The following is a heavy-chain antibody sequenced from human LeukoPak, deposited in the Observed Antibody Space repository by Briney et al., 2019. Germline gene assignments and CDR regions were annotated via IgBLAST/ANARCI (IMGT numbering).Heavy chain of an antibody. CDR2: IIPIFGTA. V-gene: IGHV1-69*05. Sequence: SEKVSCKASGGTFSSYAISWVRQAPGQGLEWMGGIIPIFGTANYAQKFQGRVTITTDESTSTAYMGLSSLRSEDTAVYYCASRGEMAIILGFAFDIWGQGTMVTVSS. J-gene: IGHJ3*02. CDR3: ASRGEMAIILGFAFDI. CDR1: GGTFSSYA. D-gene: IGHD5-24*01.